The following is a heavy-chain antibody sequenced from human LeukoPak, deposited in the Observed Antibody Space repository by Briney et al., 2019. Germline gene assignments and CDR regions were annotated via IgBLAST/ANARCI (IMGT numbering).Heavy chain of an antibody. CDR2: ISPDTGNT. V-gene: IGHV1-18*01. CDR3: ARGESSTWSTPVDY. D-gene: IGHD6-13*01. CDR1: GSTFISYS. Sequence: APVRVSCKASGSTFISYSITWVRQAPGQGLEWMGRISPDTGNTNSAQKLQGRVTMTTDTSTSTAHMELRSLRSDDTAVYYCARGESSTWSTPVDYWGQGTLVTVSS. J-gene: IGHJ4*02.